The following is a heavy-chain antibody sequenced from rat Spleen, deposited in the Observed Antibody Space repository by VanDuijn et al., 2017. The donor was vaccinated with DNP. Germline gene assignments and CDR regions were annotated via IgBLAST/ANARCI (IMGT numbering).Heavy chain of an antibody. CDR1: GFTFSDYA. CDR2: ISDDGTNT. J-gene: IGHJ2*01. CDR3: ATGVYGGYEDWFAN. D-gene: IGHD1-11*01. Sequence: EVQLVESGGGLVQPGRSLKLSCAASGFTFSDYAMAWVRQAPKNGLEWVAIISDDGTNTYYRDSVKGRFTISRDNAQDTQYLQMDSLRPEDTATYYCATGVYGGYEDWFANWGQGVIVTVSP. V-gene: IGHV5-17*01.